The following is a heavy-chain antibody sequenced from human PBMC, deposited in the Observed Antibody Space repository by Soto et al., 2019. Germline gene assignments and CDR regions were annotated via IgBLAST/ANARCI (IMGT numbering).Heavy chain of an antibody. CDR3: ARNKNGIPMIGNFQH. D-gene: IGHD3-10*02. J-gene: IGHJ1*01. Sequence: GGSLRLSCAASGFTFSSYGMHWVRQAPGKGLEWVAVIWYDGSNKYYADSVKGRFTISRDNSKNTLYLQMNSLRAEDTAVYYCARNKNGIPMIGNFQHWGPGTLVTVSS. V-gene: IGHV3-33*01. CDR1: GFTFSSYG. CDR2: IWYDGSNK.